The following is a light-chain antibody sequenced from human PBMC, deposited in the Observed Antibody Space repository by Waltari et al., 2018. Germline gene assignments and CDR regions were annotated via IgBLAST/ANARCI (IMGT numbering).Light chain of an antibody. V-gene: IGLV3-25*03. J-gene: IGLJ1*01. CDR2: KDS. CDR3: QSADSSGTLYV. Sequence: SYELTQPPSVSVSPGQTARITCSGDALPKQYDYWYQKKPGQAPVRVIYKDSERPSGIPERFSGASSGTTVTLTIRGVQAEDEADYYCQSADSSGTLYVFGTGTKVTVL. CDR1: ALPKQY.